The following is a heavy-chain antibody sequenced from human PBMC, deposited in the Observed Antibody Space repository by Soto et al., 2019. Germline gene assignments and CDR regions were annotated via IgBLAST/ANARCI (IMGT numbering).Heavy chain of an antibody. CDR3: ARDFIMITFGGGMDV. CDR2: ISAYNGNT. Sequence: ASVKVSFKASGYTFTSYVISWVRQAPGQGLEWMGWISAYNGNTNYAQKLQGRVTMTTDTSTSTAYMELRSLRSDDTAVYYCARDFIMITFGGGMDVWGQGTTVTVSS. J-gene: IGHJ6*02. CDR1: GYTFTSYV. D-gene: IGHD3-16*01. V-gene: IGHV1-18*01.